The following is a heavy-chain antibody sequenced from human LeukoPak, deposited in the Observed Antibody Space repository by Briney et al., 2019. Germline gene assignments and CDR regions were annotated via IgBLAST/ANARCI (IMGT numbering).Heavy chain of an antibody. Sequence: PGGSLRLSCAASGFTFSDYSMNWVRQAPGKGLERVSAITSSGTTYYADSVKGRFTISRDNSQYTLYLQMNSLRAEDTAVYYCARDEYGDWFDPWGQGTLVTVSS. D-gene: IGHD4-17*01. CDR1: GFTFSDYS. J-gene: IGHJ5*02. CDR3: ARDEYGDWFDP. CDR2: ITSSGTT. V-gene: IGHV3-23*01.